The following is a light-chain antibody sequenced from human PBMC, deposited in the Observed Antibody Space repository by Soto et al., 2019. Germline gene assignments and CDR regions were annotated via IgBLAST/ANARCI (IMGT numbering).Light chain of an antibody. J-gene: IGKJ1*01. V-gene: IGKV3-20*01. Sequence: EIVMTQSPATLSVSPGERATLSCRASQSVSSSYLAWYQHKAGQAPRLPIYGASSRAAGIPDRFSGTGSGTDFTLTISRLEPEDFAVYYCQQYNNWPPVTFGQGTKVDIK. CDR2: GAS. CDR1: QSVSSSY. CDR3: QQYNNWPPVT.